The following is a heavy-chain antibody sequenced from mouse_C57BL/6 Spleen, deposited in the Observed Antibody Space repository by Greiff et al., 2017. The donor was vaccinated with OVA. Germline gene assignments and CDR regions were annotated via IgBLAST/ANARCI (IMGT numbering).Heavy chain of an antibody. CDR1: GYSITSGYY. Sequence: VQLKESGPGLVKPSQSLSLTCSVTGYSITSGYYWNWIRQFPGNKLEWMGYISYDGSNNYNPSLKNRISITRDTSKNQFFLKLNSVTTEATATYYCAREDYSKGYFDVWGTGTTVTVSS. J-gene: IGHJ1*03. CDR2: ISYDGSN. CDR3: AREDYSKGYFDV. D-gene: IGHD2-5*01. V-gene: IGHV3-6*01.